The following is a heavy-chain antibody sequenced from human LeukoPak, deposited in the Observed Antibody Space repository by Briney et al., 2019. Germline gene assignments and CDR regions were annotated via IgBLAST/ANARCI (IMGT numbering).Heavy chain of an antibody. CDR3: ARDMIAARPNWFDP. CDR1: GYSFTTYG. V-gene: IGHV1-18*01. Sequence: ASVKVSCKASGYSFTTYGISWVRQAPGQGLEWMGWISAYNGNTNYAQKFQGRVTMTTDTSTSTAYMELRSLRYDDTAVYYCARDMIAARPNWFDPWGQGTLVTVSS. J-gene: IGHJ5*02. CDR2: ISAYNGNT. D-gene: IGHD6-6*01.